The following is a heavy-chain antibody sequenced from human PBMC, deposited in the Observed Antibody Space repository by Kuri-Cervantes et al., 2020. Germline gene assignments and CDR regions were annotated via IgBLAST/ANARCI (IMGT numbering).Heavy chain of an antibody. J-gene: IGHJ4*02. Sequence: GESLKISCAASGFTFSNYWMSWVRQAPGKGPEWVSYINGSGGLISYADSVKGRFTISRDNAKNSVYLQMNSLRAEDTAVYYCARDPYCSGGNCYSVYWGQGTLVTVSS. CDR2: INGSGGLI. V-gene: IGHV3-48*03. CDR1: GFTFSNYW. CDR3: ARDPYCSGGNCYSVY. D-gene: IGHD2-15*01.